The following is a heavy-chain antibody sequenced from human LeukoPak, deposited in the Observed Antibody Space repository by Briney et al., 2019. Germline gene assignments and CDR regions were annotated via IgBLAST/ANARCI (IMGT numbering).Heavy chain of an antibody. J-gene: IGHJ4*02. CDR3: AKSSYYDSSGYYESRPFDH. Sequence: GGSLRLSCAASGFTFSSYVMSWVRQAPGKGLEWVSDISGSGGNTYYADSVKGRFTISRDNSKNTLYLQMNSLRAEDTALYYCAKSSYYDSSGYYESRPFDHWGQGTLVTVSS. V-gene: IGHV3-23*01. D-gene: IGHD3-22*01. CDR1: GFTFSSYV. CDR2: ISGSGGNT.